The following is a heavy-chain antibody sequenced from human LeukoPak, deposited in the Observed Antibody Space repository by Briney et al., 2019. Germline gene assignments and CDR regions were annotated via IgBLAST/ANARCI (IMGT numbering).Heavy chain of an antibody. Sequence: SETLSLTCTVSGGSISSSSYYWGWIRQPPGRGLEWIGSIYYSGSTYYNPSLKSRVTISVDTSTNQFSLKLSSVTAADTAVYYCARLFAVVTRFFDYWGQGTLVTVSS. CDR1: GGSISSSSYY. V-gene: IGHV4-39*01. CDR3: ARLFAVVTRFFDY. J-gene: IGHJ4*02. CDR2: IYYSGST. D-gene: IGHD3-3*01.